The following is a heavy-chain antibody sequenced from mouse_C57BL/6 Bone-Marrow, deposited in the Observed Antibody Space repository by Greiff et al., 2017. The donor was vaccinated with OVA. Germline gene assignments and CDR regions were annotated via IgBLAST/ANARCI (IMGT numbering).Heavy chain of an antibody. Sequence: VQLQQSGPELVKPGASVKISCKASGYAFSSSWMNWVKQRPGKGLEWIGRIYPGDGDTNYNGKFKGKATLTADKSSSTAYMQLSSLTSEDSAVYVCAQIYYGNYEGAWFAYWGQGTLVTVSA. CDR1: GYAFSSSW. CDR2: IYPGDGDT. CDR3: AQIYYGNYEGAWFAY. D-gene: IGHD2-1*01. V-gene: IGHV1-82*01. J-gene: IGHJ3*01.